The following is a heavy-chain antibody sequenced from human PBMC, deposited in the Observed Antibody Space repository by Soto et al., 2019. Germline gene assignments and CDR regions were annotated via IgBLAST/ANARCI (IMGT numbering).Heavy chain of an antibody. Sequence: EVQLVESGGGLVQPGGSLRLACAASGFTFSNYWMSWVRQAPGKGLEWLANIKHDGREKYYVDSVKGRFTISRDNAKNSLNLQMNSLRAEDTAVYYCAREPNSIDWWGQGTLVTVSS. CDR3: AREPNSIDW. D-gene: IGHD3-22*01. V-gene: IGHV3-7*01. J-gene: IGHJ4*02. CDR2: IKHDGREK. CDR1: GFTFSNYW.